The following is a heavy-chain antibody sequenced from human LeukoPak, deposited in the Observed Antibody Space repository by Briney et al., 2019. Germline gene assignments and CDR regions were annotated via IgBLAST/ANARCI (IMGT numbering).Heavy chain of an antibody. CDR2: ITSSGDRT. CDR1: GFTFTNHG. Sequence: GGSLRLSCAASGFTFTNHGMSWVRQALGKGLEWVSAITSSGDRTYYADSVKGRFTISRDNSKNTLYLQMNSLRAEDTALYYCAKDRMDPVNYWGQGTLVTVSS. J-gene: IGHJ4*02. D-gene: IGHD2-2*03. V-gene: IGHV3-23*01. CDR3: AKDRMDPVNY.